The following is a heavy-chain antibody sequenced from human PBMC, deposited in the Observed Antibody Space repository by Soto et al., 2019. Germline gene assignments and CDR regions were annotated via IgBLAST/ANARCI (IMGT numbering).Heavy chain of an antibody. J-gene: IGHJ5*02. CDR2: ISAYNGNT. V-gene: IGHV1-18*01. CDR3: ARMHCSGGSCYSGWFDP. Sequence: ASVKVSCKASGYTFTSYGISCVRQAPGQGLEWMGWISAYNGNTNYAQKLQGRVTMTTDTSTSTAYMELRSLRSDDTAVYYCARMHCSGGSCYSGWFDPWGQGTLVTVSS. D-gene: IGHD2-15*01. CDR1: GYTFTSYG.